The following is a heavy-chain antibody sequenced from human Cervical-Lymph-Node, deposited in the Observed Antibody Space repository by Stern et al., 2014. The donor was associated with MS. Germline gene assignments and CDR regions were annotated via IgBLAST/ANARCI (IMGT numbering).Heavy chain of an antibody. J-gene: IGHJ4*01. CDR2: IYWDGDN. CDR3: AHSRIEMLRGVPFDY. Sequence: QVTLKESGPTLVKPTQTLTLTCTFSGFSLTSLGEGVGWIRQPPGRALEWLALIYWDGDNSYNPSLKSRLTLRKDISTNHGGLTMTDMDPVDTATYFCAHSRIEMLRGVPFDYWGQGNLVTVSS. D-gene: IGHD3-10*01. V-gene: IGHV2-5*02. CDR1: GFSLTSLGEG.